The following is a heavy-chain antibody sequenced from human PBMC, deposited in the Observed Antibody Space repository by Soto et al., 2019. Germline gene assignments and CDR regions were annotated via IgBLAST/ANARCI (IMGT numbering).Heavy chain of an antibody. CDR2: IKSKTDGGTT. D-gene: IGHD2-2*01. Sequence: GGSLRLSCAASGFTFSNAWMSWVRQAPGKGLEWVGRIKSKTDGGTTDYAAPVKGRFTISRDDSKNTLYLQMNSLKTEDTAVYYCTTGGEYCSSTSRIKCGEDYWGQGTLVTVSS. J-gene: IGHJ4*02. CDR3: TTGGEYCSSTSRIKCGEDY. V-gene: IGHV3-15*01. CDR1: GFTFSNAW.